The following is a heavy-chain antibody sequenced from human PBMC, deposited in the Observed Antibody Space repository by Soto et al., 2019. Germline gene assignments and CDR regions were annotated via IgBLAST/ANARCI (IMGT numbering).Heavy chain of an antibody. V-gene: IGHV1-2*04. CDR2: INPNSGGT. D-gene: IGHD2-2*01. J-gene: IGHJ6*02. CDR1: GYTFTGYY. Sequence: ASVKVSCKASGYTFTGYYMHWVRQAPGQGLEWMGWINPNSGGTNYAQKFQGWVTMTRDTSISTAYMELSRLRSDDTAVYYCAREGIVVVPAASSNYYYYYGMDVWGQGTTVTAP. CDR3: AREGIVVVPAASSNYYYYYGMDV.